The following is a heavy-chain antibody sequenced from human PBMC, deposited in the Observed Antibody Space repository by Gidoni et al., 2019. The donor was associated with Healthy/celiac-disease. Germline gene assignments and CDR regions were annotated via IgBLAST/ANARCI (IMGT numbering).Heavy chain of an antibody. CDR1: GFTFSSYD. Sequence: EVQLLESGGGLVQPGGSLRLSCAASGFTFSSYDMSWVRQAPGKGLEWVSAISGSGGSTYYADSVKGRFTISRDNSKNTLYLQMNSLRAEDTAVYYCAKHYVYYYDSSGYYGYYFDYWGQGTLVTVSS. V-gene: IGHV3-23*01. J-gene: IGHJ4*02. CDR2: ISGSGGST. CDR3: AKHYVYYYDSSGYYGYYFDY. D-gene: IGHD3-22*01.